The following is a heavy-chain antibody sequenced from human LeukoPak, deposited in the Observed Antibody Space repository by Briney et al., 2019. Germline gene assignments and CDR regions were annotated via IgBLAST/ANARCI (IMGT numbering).Heavy chain of an antibody. V-gene: IGHV1-69*01. J-gene: IGHJ4*02. D-gene: IGHD1-26*01. CDR1: GGTFSSYA. CDR3: ASDYSVGAIYYFDY. CDR2: IIPIFGTA. Sequence: GASVKVSCKASGGTFSSYAISWVRQAPGQGLEWMGGIIPIFGTANYAQKFQGRVTITADESTSTAYMELSSLRSEDTAVYYCASDYSVGAIYYFDYWGQGTLVTASS.